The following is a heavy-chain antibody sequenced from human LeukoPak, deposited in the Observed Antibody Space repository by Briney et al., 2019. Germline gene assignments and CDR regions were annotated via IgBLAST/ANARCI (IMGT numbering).Heavy chain of an antibody. CDR3: ARAKDYYGSGSYYNGGDY. CDR2: IIPILGIA. J-gene: IGHJ4*02. CDR1: GGTFSSYA. V-gene: IGHV1-69*04. Sequence: ASVKVSCKASGGTFSSYAISWVRQAPGQGLEWMGRIIPILGIANYAQKFQGRVTITADKSTSTAYMELSSLRSEDTAVYYCARAKDYYGSGSYYNGGDYWGQGTLVTVSS. D-gene: IGHD3-10*01.